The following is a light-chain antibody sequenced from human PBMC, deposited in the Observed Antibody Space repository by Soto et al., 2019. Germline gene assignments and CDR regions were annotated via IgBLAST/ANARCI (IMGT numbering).Light chain of an antibody. CDR2: EAS. CDR3: QMYNRTPRT. J-gene: IGKJ1*01. V-gene: IGKV1-27*01. CDR1: QDISDH. Sequence: DIQMTQSPSSLSASVGDRVTITCRASQDISDHLGWYQQKPGKVPKLLIYEASTLQSGVPSRFSGGGSGAEFTLTISSLQPEDFATYYCQMYNRTPRTFGQGTRVELK.